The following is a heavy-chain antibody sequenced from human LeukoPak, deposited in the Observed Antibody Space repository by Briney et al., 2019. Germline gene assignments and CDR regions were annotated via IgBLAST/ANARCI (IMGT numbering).Heavy chain of an antibody. CDR2: IIPILGIA. D-gene: IGHD6-13*01. CDR3: ARGSVAAAGPNDY. CDR1: GGTFSSYA. V-gene: IGHV1-69*04. Sequence: GASVKVSCKASGGTFSSYAISWVRQAPGQGLEWMGRIIPILGIANYAQKFQGRVTITADKSTSTAYMELSSLRSEDTAVHYCARGSVAAAGPNDYWGQGTLVTVSS. J-gene: IGHJ4*02.